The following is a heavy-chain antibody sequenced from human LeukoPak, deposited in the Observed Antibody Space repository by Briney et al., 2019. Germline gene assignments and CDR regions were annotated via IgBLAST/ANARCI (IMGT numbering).Heavy chain of an antibody. J-gene: IGHJ4*02. CDR1: GGSLSSSGYY. Sequence: NPSETLSLTCTVSGGSLSSSGYYWGWIRQPPGKSLERIGTIYYSGSTSYNPSLKSRLTIFVDTSKSQFSLKLSSVTAADTAVYYCARHSDWELLRPFDYWGQGILVTVSS. CDR2: IYYSGST. D-gene: IGHD1-26*01. CDR3: ARHSDWELLRPFDY. V-gene: IGHV4-39*01.